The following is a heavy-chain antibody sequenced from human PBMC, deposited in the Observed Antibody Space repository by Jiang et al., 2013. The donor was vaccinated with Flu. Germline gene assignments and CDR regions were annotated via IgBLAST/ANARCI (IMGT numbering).Heavy chain of an antibody. CDR1: GYTLSNYG. J-gene: IGHJ3*02. CDR3: ARDWSPTTVTTTHAFDI. CDR2: ISSYNGNT. D-gene: IGHD4-17*01. V-gene: IGHV1-18*01. Sequence: GAEVKKPGASVKVSCQASGYTLSNYGFSWVRRAPGQGLEWMGWISSYNGNTNYAQKLQGRVTMTTDTSTSTAYMELRSLRSDDTAVYYCARDWSPTTVTTTHAFDIWGQGTMVTVSS.